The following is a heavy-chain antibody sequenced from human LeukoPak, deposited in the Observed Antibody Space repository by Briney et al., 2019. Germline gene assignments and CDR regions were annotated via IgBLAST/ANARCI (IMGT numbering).Heavy chain of an antibody. D-gene: IGHD3-22*01. J-gene: IGHJ4*02. CDR3: ARTVYYDTDDAYYRNFDS. V-gene: IGHV3-48*03. Sequence: GGSLRLSCAASGFTFSSYEMNWVRQAPGKGLEWVSYISSSGSTIYYADSVKGRFTISRDNAKNTLYLQMNSLRVEDTAVYYCARTVYYDTDDAYYRNFDSWGQGTLVTVSS. CDR2: ISSSGSTI. CDR1: GFTFSSYE.